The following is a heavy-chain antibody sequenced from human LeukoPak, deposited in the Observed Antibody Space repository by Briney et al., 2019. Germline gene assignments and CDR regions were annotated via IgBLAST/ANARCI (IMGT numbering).Heavy chain of an antibody. CDR2: IKRDGSEE. V-gene: IGHV3-7*01. Sequence: GGSLRLSCAASGLTFSTYGMHWVRQAPGKGLEWVANIKRDGSEEDYVDSVKGRFTISRDNAKNSLYLQMTSLRAEDTALYYCARDKDGDSTLDYWGQGTLVTVSS. CDR3: ARDKDGDSTLDY. D-gene: IGHD4-17*01. J-gene: IGHJ4*02. CDR1: GLTFSTYG.